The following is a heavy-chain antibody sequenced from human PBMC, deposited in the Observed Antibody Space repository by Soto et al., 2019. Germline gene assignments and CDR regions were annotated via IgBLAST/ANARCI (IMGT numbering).Heavy chain of an antibody. D-gene: IGHD6-19*01. CDR3: AKARNSSGWYWDFDY. CDR2: ISGSGGST. J-gene: IGHJ4*02. Sequence: GGSLRLSCAASGFTFSSYAMSWVRQAPGKGLEWVSAISGSGGSTYYADSVKGWFTISRDNSKNTLYLQMNSLRAEDTAVYYCAKARNSSGWYWDFDYWGQGTLVTVSS. CDR1: GFTFSSYA. V-gene: IGHV3-23*01.